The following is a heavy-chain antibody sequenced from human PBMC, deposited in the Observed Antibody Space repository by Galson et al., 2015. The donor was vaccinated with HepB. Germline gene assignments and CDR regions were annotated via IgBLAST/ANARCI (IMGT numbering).Heavy chain of an antibody. CDR2: ISGSGGST. D-gene: IGHD3-3*01. J-gene: IGHJ3*02. CDR1: GFTFSSYA. CDR3: AKYLGEEWLPRSSAKGNAFDI. Sequence: SLRLSCAASGFTFSSYAMSWVRQAPGKGLEWVSAISGSGGSTYYADSVKGRFTISRDNSKNTLYLQMNSLRAEDTAVYYCAKYLGEEWLPRSSAKGNAFDIWGQGTMVTVSS. V-gene: IGHV3-23*01.